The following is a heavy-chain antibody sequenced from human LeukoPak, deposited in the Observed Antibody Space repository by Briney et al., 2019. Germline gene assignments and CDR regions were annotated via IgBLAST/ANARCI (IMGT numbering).Heavy chain of an antibody. CDR1: GGSISSYY. CDR2: ISYSGST. J-gene: IGHJ4*02. CDR3: AREKDDYYYFDY. D-gene: IGHD4-11*01. V-gene: IGHV4-59*01. Sequence: KPSETLSLTCTVSGGSISSYYWSWLRQPPGMGLEWIGCISYSGSTNYNPSLKSRVTISLDTSKNQFSLRLSSVTAADTAVYYCAREKDDYYYFDYWGQGTLVTVSP.